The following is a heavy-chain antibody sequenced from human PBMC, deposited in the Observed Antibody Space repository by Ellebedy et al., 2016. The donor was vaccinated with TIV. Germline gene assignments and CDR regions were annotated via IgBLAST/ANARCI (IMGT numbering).Heavy chain of an antibody. CDR2: INPNSGGT. V-gene: IGHV1-2*04. J-gene: IGHJ4*02. CDR1: GYTFTGYY. D-gene: IGHD3-9*01. CDR3: ARGYDILTGLFDS. Sequence: ASVKVSCKASGYTFTGYYMHWVRQAPGQGLEWMGWINPNSGGTNYAQKFQGWVTMTRDTSISTAYMELSRLRSDDTAVYYCARGYDILTGLFDSWGQGTLVTVSS.